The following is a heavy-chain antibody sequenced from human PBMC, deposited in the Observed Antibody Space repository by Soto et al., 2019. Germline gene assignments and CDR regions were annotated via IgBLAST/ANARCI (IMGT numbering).Heavy chain of an antibody. CDR2: IQSDGSSP. CDR1: GFTFNYYW. V-gene: IGHV3-74*01. J-gene: IGHJ4*02. Sequence: EVQLVESGGGLVRPGGSLRLSCVASGFTFNYYWMHWVRQAPGKGLVWVSRIQSDGSSPDYVDSVKGRFTISRDNAKNTLYLQMNNLRAADTAVYYCARGGDPDYWGQGTLVTVSS. CDR3: ARGGDPDY. D-gene: IGHD2-21*02.